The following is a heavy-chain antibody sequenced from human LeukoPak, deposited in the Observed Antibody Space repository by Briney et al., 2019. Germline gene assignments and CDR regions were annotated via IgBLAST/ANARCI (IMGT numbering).Heavy chain of an antibody. D-gene: IGHD3-10*01. CDR1: GFTFSSYS. J-gene: IGHJ5*02. CDR2: IISSSSTI. Sequence: PGGSLRLSCAASGFTFSSYSMNWVRQAPGKGLEWVSYIISSSSTIYYADSVKGRFTISRDNAKDSLYLQMNSLRAEDTAVYYCAREATFVYYYGSGYNWFDPWGQGTLVTVSS. CDR3: AREATFVYYYGSGYNWFDP. V-gene: IGHV3-48*04.